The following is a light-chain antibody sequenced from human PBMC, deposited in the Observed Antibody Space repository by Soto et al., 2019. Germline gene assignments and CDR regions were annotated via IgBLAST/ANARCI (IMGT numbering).Light chain of an antibody. CDR1: QGISRY. J-gene: IGKJ2*02. CDR3: QQLHTYPRT. Sequence: IQLTQSPSSLSPSVGGRVTITCRASQGISRYLAWFQQRPGKAPNLLIYSASTLQTGVPSRFSGSGSGTDFTLTISGLQPEDSATYYCQQLHTYPRTFGQGPKLQIK. V-gene: IGKV1-9*01. CDR2: SAS.